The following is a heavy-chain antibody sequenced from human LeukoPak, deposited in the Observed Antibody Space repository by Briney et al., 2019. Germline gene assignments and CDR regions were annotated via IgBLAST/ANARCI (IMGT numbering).Heavy chain of an antibody. V-gene: IGHV3-23*01. Sequence: GGTLRLSCAVSGITLSNYGMSWVRQAPGKGLEWVAGISDSVGSTNYADSVKRRVTISRDNTKNTLYMQMTSPTAETTCGDVTRGVVIRVILVGFHKEAFYFDSWGQGALVTVSS. CDR2: ISDSVGST. D-gene: IGHD3-22*01. J-gene: IGHJ4*02. CDR1: GITLSNYG. CDR3: RGVVIRVILVGFHKEAFYFDS.